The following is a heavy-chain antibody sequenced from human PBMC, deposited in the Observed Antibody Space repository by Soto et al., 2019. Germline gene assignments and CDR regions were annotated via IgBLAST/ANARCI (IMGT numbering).Heavy chain of an antibody. J-gene: IGHJ6*02. Sequence: QVQLVQSGAEVKKPGASVKVSCKASGYTFTSYGISWVRQAPGQGLEWMGWISAYNGNTNYAQKHQSRVTMTTDTSTSAVYMELRSLRSDDTAVYYCARGGYGDYYYYYGMDVWGQGTTVTVSS. CDR1: GYTFTSYG. CDR2: ISAYNGNT. V-gene: IGHV1-18*01. CDR3: ARGGYGDYYYYYGMDV. D-gene: IGHD4-17*01.